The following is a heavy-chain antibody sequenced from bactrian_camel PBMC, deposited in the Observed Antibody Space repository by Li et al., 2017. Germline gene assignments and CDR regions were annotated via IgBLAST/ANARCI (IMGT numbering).Heavy chain of an antibody. V-gene: IGHV3S1*01. CDR1: GDIYRRYC. CDR2: MHSDGPTT. J-gene: IGHJ4*01. D-gene: IGHD3*01. Sequence: HVQLVESGGGSVEAGGSLTLSCVASGDIYRRYCMSWFRQSPGNEREEVVSMHSDGPTTYTDSVKGRFTVSEDVDRRTLYLKMDNLKSTDTAMYYCALVRRTDRSRSCPSGAGYTFWGQGTQVTVS. CDR3: ALVRRTDRSRSCPSGAGYTF.